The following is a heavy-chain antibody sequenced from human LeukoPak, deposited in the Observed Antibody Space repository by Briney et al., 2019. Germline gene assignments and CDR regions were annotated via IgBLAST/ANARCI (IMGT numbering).Heavy chain of an antibody. Sequence: GGSLRLSCAASGFTFSDYYMSWIRQAPGKGLEWVSYISSSSGYTNYADSVKGRFTISRDNAKNSLYLQMNSLRAEDTAVYYCARDVSSCWFDPWGQGTLVTVSS. CDR3: ARDVSSCWFDP. CDR2: ISSSSGYT. CDR1: GFTFSDYY. J-gene: IGHJ5*02. D-gene: IGHD3-16*02. V-gene: IGHV3-11*05.